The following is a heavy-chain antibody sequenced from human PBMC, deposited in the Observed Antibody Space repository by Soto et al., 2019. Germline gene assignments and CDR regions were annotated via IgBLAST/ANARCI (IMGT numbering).Heavy chain of an antibody. CDR2: IYPGDSDT. J-gene: IGHJ4*02. CDR3: AISQAFLDYFDY. V-gene: IGHV5-51*01. Sequence: PGEFLKLSCKCSGYSFTSYWIGWVPQMPGKGLEWMGIIYPGDSDTRYSPSFQGQVTISADKSISTAYLQWSSLKASDTAMYYCAISQAFLDYFDYWGQGTLVTVSS. D-gene: IGHD3-3*02. CDR1: GYSFTSYW.